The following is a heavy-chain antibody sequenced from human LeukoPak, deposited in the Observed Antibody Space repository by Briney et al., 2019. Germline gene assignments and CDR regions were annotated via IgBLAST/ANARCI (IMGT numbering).Heavy chain of an antibody. CDR3: ARGYNDYGDYPMWGY. CDR1: GYSISSGYY. V-gene: IGHV4-38-2*02. D-gene: IGHD4-17*01. J-gene: IGHJ4*02. CDR2: IYHSGST. Sequence: SETLSLTCTVSGYSISSGYYWGWIRQPPGKGLEWIGSIYHSGSTYYNPSLKSRVTISVDTSKNQFSLKLSSVTAADTAVYYCARGYNDYGDYPMWGYWGQGTLVTVSS.